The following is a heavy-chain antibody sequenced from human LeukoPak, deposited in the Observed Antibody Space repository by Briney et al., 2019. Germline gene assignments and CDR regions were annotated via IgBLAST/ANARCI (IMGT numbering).Heavy chain of an antibody. CDR1: GFTFSDHY. V-gene: IGHV3-72*01. CDR3: ARLSRCSSTTCRNAFDI. J-gene: IGHJ3*02. CDR2: TRNKANSHTT. D-gene: IGHD2-2*01. Sequence: GGSLRLSCAASGFTFSDHYMDWVRQAPGKGLEWVGRTRNKANSHTTEYAASVKGRFTISRDDSKNSLYLQMNSLKAEDTAVYYCARLSRCSSTTCRNAFDIWGQGTMVTVSS.